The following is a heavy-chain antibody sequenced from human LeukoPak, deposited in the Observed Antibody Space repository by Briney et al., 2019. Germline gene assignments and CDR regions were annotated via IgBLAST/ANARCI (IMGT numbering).Heavy chain of an antibody. V-gene: IGHV3-66*01. Sequence: PGGSLRLSCAASGFIVSGDFMSWVRQAPGKGLEWVSVIYSDGSTYYADSVKGRFTISRDNAKNSLYLQMNSLRAEDTAVYYCARGAYYYEDWGQGTLVTVSS. CDR2: IYSDGST. J-gene: IGHJ4*02. CDR1: GFIVSGDF. CDR3: ARGAYYYED. D-gene: IGHD3-22*01.